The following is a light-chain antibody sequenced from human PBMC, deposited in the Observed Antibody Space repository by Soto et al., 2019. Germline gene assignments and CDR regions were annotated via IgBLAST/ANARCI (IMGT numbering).Light chain of an antibody. CDR3: AAWDDSLSGHYV. V-gene: IGLV1-47*01. J-gene: IGLJ1*01. CDR2: RNN. Sequence: QSVLTQPPSSSGTPGQRVTISCSGSISNIGSNYVYWYQQLPGTAPKLLIYRNNQRPSGVPDRFSGSKSGTSASLAISGLRSEDEADYYCAAWDDSLSGHYVFGTGTKVT. CDR1: ISNIGSNY.